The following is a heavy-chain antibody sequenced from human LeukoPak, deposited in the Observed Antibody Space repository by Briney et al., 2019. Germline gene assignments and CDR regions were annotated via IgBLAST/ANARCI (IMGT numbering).Heavy chain of an antibody. V-gene: IGHV3-33*01. CDR2: IWYDGSNK. D-gene: IGHD6-19*01. CDR3: ARGRAQWLVDY. Sequence: GRSLRLSCAASGFTFSSYGXHWVRQAPXXXXXWVAVIWYDGSNKYYADSVKGRFTISRDNSKNTLYLQMNSLRAEDTAVYYCARGRAQWLVDYWGQGTLVTVSS. CDR1: GFTFSSYG. J-gene: IGHJ4*02.